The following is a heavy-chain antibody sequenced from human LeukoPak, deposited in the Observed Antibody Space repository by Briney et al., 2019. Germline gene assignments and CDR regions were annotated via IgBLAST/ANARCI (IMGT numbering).Heavy chain of an antibody. CDR1: GGSISSGGYS. D-gene: IGHD1-26*01. Sequence: SQTLSLTCTVSGGSISSGGYSWSWIRQHPGKGLEWIGYIYYSGSTYYNPSLKSRVTISVDTSKNQFSLKLSSVSAADTAVYYCAREGGATSLDYWGQGTLVTVSS. V-gene: IGHV4-31*03. CDR3: AREGGATSLDY. J-gene: IGHJ4*02. CDR2: IYYSGST.